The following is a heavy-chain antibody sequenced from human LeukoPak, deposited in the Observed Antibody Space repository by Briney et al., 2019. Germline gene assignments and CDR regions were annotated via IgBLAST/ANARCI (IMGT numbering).Heavy chain of an antibody. CDR2: IYYSGST. D-gene: IGHD3-16*01. CDR1: DGSISSSSYY. CDR3: ARDFGDGRFDY. V-gene: IGHV4-39*07. J-gene: IGHJ4*02. Sequence: SETLSLTCTVSDGSISSSSYYWGWIRQPPGKGLEWIGSIYYSGSTYYNPSLKSRVTISVDTSKNQFSLKLSSVTAADTAVYYCARDFGDGRFDYWDQGTLVTVSS.